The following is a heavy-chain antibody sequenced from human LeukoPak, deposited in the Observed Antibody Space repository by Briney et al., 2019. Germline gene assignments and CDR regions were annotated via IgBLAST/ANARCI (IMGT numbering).Heavy chain of an antibody. D-gene: IGHD6-13*01. Sequence: ASVKVSCKASGYSFTNYGITWVRQAPGQGLEWMGWISPYNGNTNYAQKLQGRVTMTRDTSTSTAYMELRSLRSDDTAVYYCATYSAAGRTYYFDYWGQGALVTVSS. CDR3: ATYSAAGRTYYFDY. V-gene: IGHV1-18*01. J-gene: IGHJ4*02. CDR1: GYSFTNYG. CDR2: ISPYNGNT.